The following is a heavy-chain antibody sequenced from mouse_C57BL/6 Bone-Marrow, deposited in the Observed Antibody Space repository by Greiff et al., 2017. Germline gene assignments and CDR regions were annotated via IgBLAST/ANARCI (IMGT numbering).Heavy chain of an antibody. CDR1: GFSLTSYG. CDR3: AKGIYYYGSSYGYRYFDV. D-gene: IGHD1-1*01. Sequence: QVQLQQSGPGLVQPSQSLSITCTVSGFSLTSYGVHWVRQSPGKGLEWLGVIWRGGSTDYNAAFMSRLSITKDNTKSQVFFKMNSLQADDTAIYYCAKGIYYYGSSYGYRYFDVWGTGTTVTVSS. V-gene: IGHV2-5*01. CDR2: IWRGGST. J-gene: IGHJ1*03.